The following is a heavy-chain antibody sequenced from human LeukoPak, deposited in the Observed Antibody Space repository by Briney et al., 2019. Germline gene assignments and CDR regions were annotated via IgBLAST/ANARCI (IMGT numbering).Heavy chain of an antibody. J-gene: IGHJ4*02. D-gene: IGHD2-21*02. CDR2: IYYSGST. Sequence: PSETLSLTCTVSGGSISSGGYYWSWIHQHPWKGLEWIGYIYYSGSTYYNPSLKSRVTISADTSKNQFSLKLSSVTAADTAVYYCASSLGRLLYDYWGQGTLVTVSS. V-gene: IGHV4-31*03. CDR1: GGSISSGGYY. CDR3: ASSLGRLLYDY.